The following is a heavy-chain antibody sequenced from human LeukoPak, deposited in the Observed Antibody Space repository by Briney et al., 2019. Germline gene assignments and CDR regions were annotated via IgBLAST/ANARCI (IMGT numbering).Heavy chain of an antibody. CDR2: IYSGGNT. CDR1: GFTVSVNY. J-gene: IGHJ4*02. Sequence: GGSLRLSCAAFGFTVSVNYMSWVRQAPGKGLECVSVIYSGGNTYYADSVKGRFTISRDNSKNTLYLQMNSLRAEDTAVYYCARRDLRGIVYWGQGTLVTVSS. V-gene: IGHV3-66*04. D-gene: IGHD3-16*01. CDR3: ARRDLRGIVY.